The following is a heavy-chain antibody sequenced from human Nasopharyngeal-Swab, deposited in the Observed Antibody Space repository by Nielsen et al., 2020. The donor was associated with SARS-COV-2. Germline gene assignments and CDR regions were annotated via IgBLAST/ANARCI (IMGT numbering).Heavy chain of an antibody. V-gene: IGHV4-39*01. Sequence: GSLRLSCTVSGGSISSSSYYWGWIRQPPGKGLEWIGSIYYSGSTYYNPSLKSRVTISVDTSKNQFSLKLSSVTAADTAVYYCARQPKVGATHYFDYWGQGTLVTVSS. D-gene: IGHD1-26*01. CDR1: GGSISSSSYY. CDR2: IYYSGST. J-gene: IGHJ4*02. CDR3: ARQPKVGATHYFDY.